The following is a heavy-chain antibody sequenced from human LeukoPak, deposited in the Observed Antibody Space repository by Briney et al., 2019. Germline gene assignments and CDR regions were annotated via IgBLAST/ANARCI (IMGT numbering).Heavy chain of an antibody. V-gene: IGHV3-49*04. CDR3: TRDDFSNYYLLDY. Sequence: GGSLRLSCTAPGFTFGDYAMSWVRQAPGKGLEWVGFIRSKTYGGTTEYAASVKGRFTISRDDSKSIAYLQMYSLITEDTAVYYCTRDDFSNYYLLDYWGQGTLVTVSS. J-gene: IGHJ4*02. D-gene: IGHD4-11*01. CDR2: IRSKTYGGTT. CDR1: GFTFGDYA.